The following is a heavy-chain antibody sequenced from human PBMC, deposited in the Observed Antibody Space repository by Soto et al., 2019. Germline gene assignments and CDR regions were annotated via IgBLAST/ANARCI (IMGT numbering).Heavy chain of an antibody. Sequence: QVQLQESGPGLVEPSDTLSLTCTVSGGSIGSSSNYWGWIRQPPGKGLEWIGTIYYSGNTYYSTSLRRRVTISVVTSKNQFSLHLSSMIAADTTVYYCAGLNRGACSSPSCHVDVWGQGTLVTVSS. CDR1: GGSIGSSSNY. D-gene: IGHD2-2*01. V-gene: IGHV4-39*01. CDR3: AGLNRGACSSPSCHVDV. CDR2: IYYSGNT. J-gene: IGHJ4*02.